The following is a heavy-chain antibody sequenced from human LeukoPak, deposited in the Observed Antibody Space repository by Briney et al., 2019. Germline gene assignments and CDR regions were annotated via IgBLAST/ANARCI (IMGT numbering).Heavy chain of an antibody. J-gene: IGHJ3*02. CDR2: IYYSGST. CDR1: GGSISSHY. CDR3: ARDRTVTI. Sequence: SETLSLTCTASGGSISSHYWTWIRQPPGKGLEWIGYIYYSGSTNYNPSLKSRVTISVDTSKNQFSLRLSSVTAADTAVYYCARDRTVTIWGQGTMVTVSS. D-gene: IGHD4-11*01. V-gene: IGHV4-59*11.